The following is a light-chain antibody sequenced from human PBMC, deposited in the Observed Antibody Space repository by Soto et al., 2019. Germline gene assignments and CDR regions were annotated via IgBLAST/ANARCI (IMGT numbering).Light chain of an antibody. CDR3: AAWDDSLNGHVV. CDR1: NSNIGSNT. J-gene: IGLJ2*01. CDR2: SNN. Sequence: QSVLTQPPSASGTPGQRVAISCSGSNSNIGSNTINWYQQLPGTAPKLLIYSNNRRPSGVPDRFSGSKSGTSASLAISGLQSEDEAEYYCAAWDDSLNGHVVFGGGTKVTVL. V-gene: IGLV1-44*01.